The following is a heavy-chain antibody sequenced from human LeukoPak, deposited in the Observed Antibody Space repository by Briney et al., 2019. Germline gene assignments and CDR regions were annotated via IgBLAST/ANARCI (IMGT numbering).Heavy chain of an antibody. CDR1: GGSVSSGNYY. CDR2: IYNSGGT. D-gene: IGHD3-22*01. V-gene: IGHV4-61*01. J-gene: IGHJ4*02. Sequence: SETLSLTCTVSGGSVSSGNYYWSWIRQPPGKGLEWIGYIYNSGGTNYNPSLKSRVTISVDTSKTQFSLKLNSVTAADTAVYYCARSYDSSGYYYDYWGQGTLVTVSS. CDR3: ARSYDSSGYYYDY.